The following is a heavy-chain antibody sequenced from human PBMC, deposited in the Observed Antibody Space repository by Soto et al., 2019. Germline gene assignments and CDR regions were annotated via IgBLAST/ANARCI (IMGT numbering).Heavy chain of an antibody. CDR3: EVVVDSRNYYVMDV. CDR1: GFTFSSYG. V-gene: IGHV3-30*03. J-gene: IGHJ6*02. Sequence: QVQLVESGGGVVQPGRSLRLSCAASGFTFSSYGMHWVRQAPGKGLEWVAVISYDGSNKYYADSVKGRFTISRDNSKNTLYLQMNSLSAEDTAVYYCEVVVDSRNYYVMDVWGQGTTVTVSS. D-gene: IGHD3-22*01. CDR2: ISYDGSNK.